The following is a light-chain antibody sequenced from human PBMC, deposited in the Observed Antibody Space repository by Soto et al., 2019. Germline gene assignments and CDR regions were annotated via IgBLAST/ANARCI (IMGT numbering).Light chain of an antibody. CDR3: QCYDARLGGSGL. J-gene: IGLJ2*01. Sequence: QSVVTQPPSASQTPGQRVTISCSGSRSNVGRNSVSWYQHVPGTAPKLLIYSHDQRPSGVPDRISASRSGTAASLAISGLRSEDEADYYCQCYDARLGGSGLFGGGTKLTVL. CDR1: RSNVGRNS. V-gene: IGLV1-44*01. CDR2: SHD.